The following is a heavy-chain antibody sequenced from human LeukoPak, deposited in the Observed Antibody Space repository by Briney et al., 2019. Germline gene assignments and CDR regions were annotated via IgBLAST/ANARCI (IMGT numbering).Heavy chain of an antibody. Sequence: GGSLRLSCAASGFTFSSYAMLWVRQAPGKGLEWVSAISSSGGITYYADAVKGRFTISRDNSKNTLYLQMNSLRAEDTAVYYCAKNRREGPYNWFDPWGQGTLVTVSS. CDR1: GFTFSSYA. V-gene: IGHV3-23*01. D-gene: IGHD1-14*01. J-gene: IGHJ5*02. CDR3: AKNRREGPYNWFDP. CDR2: ISSSGGIT.